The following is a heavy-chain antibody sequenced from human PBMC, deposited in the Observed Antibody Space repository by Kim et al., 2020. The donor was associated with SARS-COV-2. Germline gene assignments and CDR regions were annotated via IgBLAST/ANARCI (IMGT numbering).Heavy chain of an antibody. D-gene: IGHD6-13*01. J-gene: IGHJ4*02. CDR3: ARGSKILVAAAGRRAGYFDY. Sequence: RVTISVDTSKNQFSLKLSSVTAADTAVYYCARGSKILVAAAGRRAGYFDYWGQGTLVTVSS. V-gene: IGHV4-34*01.